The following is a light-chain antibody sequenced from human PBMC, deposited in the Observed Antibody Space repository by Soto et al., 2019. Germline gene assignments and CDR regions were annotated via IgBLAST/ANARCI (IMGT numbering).Light chain of an antibody. CDR3: QQYGPALII. Sequence: ENDFSQSKDPKTFSQVKRVNLSCLASQSVGNALAWYQQRPGQAPTLLISDASSRASGIPVRFSGSGAGTDFTRTMCRLEPEDYVLYYGQQYGPALIIFGQGTRREIK. V-gene: IGKV3-20*01. CDR1: QSVGNA. CDR2: DAS. J-gene: IGKJ5*01.